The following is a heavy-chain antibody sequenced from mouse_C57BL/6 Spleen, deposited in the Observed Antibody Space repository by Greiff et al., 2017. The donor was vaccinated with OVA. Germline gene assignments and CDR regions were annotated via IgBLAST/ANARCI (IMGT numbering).Heavy chain of an antibody. V-gene: IGHV5-6*01. CDR2: ISSGGSYT. Sequence: EVQGVESGGDLVKPGGSLKLSCAASGFTFSSYGMSWVRQTPDKRLEWVATISSGGSYTYYPDSVKGRFTISRDNAKNTLYLQMSSLKSEDTAMYYCARHEVGYAMDYWGQGTSVTVSS. J-gene: IGHJ4*01. CDR1: GFTFSSYG. D-gene: IGHD1-1*02. CDR3: ARHEVGYAMDY.